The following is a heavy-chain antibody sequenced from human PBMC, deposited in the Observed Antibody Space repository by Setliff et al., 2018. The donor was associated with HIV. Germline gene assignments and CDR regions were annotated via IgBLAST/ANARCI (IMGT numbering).Heavy chain of an antibody. Sequence: ASVKVSCKASGYTLTDYFIHWVRQAPGQGLEWLGWINPNSSDINYAQKFQGRGPMTRDTSISTAYMDLSRLRSDDTAVYYCARRVPPIPSGDLDYWGQGTLVTVSS. CDR1: GYTLTDYF. CDR2: INPNSSDI. V-gene: IGHV1-2*02. J-gene: IGHJ4*02. D-gene: IGHD4-17*01. CDR3: ARRVPPIPSGDLDY.